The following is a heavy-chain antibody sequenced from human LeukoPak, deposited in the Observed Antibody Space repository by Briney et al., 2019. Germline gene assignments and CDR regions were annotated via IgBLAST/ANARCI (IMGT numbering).Heavy chain of an antibody. V-gene: IGHV5-51*01. Sequence: NRGESLKISCKGSGYSFTSYWIGWVRQMPGKGLERMGIIYPGDSDTRYSPSFQGQVTISADKSISTAYLQWSSLKASDTAMYYCARHPDCDDYGDYCSLFDYWGQGTLVTVSS. CDR3: ARHPDCDDYGDYCSLFDY. CDR2: IYPGDSDT. CDR1: GYSFTSYW. J-gene: IGHJ4*02. D-gene: IGHD4-17*01.